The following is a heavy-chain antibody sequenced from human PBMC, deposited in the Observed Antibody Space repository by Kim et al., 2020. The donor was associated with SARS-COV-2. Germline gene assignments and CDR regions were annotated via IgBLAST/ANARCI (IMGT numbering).Heavy chain of an antibody. V-gene: IGHV3-9*01. CDR3: AKDIGNYDFWSGSHYYYYYGMDV. Sequence: GGSLRLSCAASGFTFDDYAMHWVRQAPGKGLEWVSGISWNSGSIGYADSVKGRFTISRDNAKNSLYLQMNSLRAEDTALYYCAKDIGNYDFWSGSHYYYYYGMDVWGQGTTVTVSS. J-gene: IGHJ6*02. D-gene: IGHD3-3*01. CDR2: ISWNSGSI. CDR1: GFTFDDYA.